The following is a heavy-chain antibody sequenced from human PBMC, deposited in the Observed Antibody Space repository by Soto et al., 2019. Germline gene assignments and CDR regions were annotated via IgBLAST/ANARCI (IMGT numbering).Heavy chain of an antibody. J-gene: IGHJ6*02. V-gene: IGHV4-31*03. CDR2: IYYSGST. CDR1: GGSISSGGYY. CDR3: ARDRGYCTNGVCYGPVYYGMDV. Sequence: QVQLQESGPGLVKPSQTLSLTCTVSGGSISSGGYYWSWIRQHPGKGLEWIGSIYYSGSTYYNPSLKSRVTISVDTSKNQFSLKLSSVTAADTAVYYCARDRGYCTNGVCYGPVYYGMDVWGQGTTVTVAS. D-gene: IGHD2-8*01.